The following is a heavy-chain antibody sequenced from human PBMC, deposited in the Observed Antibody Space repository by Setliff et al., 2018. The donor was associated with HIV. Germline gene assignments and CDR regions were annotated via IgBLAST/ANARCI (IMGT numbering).Heavy chain of an antibody. J-gene: IGHJ3*02. D-gene: IGHD5-12*01. V-gene: IGHV5-10-1*01. CDR3: ARVGPGHRDGKIYDTFDI. Sequence: GESLKISCVGSGYSFTTYWITWVRQMPGKGLEWMGRIDPSDSYTDYSQSFHGHVTLSVDRSINTAYQQWSSLKASDTAMYYCARVGPGHRDGKIYDTFDIWGQGTLVTVSS. CDR2: IDPSDSYT. CDR1: GYSFTTYW.